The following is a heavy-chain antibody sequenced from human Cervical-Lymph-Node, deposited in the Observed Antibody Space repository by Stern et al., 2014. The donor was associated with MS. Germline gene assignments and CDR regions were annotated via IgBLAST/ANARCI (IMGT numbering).Heavy chain of an antibody. CDR1: GYIFTNFW. D-gene: IGHD2-21*02. V-gene: IGHV5-51*01. Sequence: EVQLVESGAEVKKPGASLKTSCMGSGYIFTNFWIARVRQVPGKGREWMGINFPGAAQTSSTQNFQGQVPISADKSSSTAYIQWSSLKASDAAMYYCSRGTVVTAPDNWGQGTLVTVSS. J-gene: IGHJ4*02. CDR2: NFPGAAQT. CDR3: SRGTVVTAPDN.